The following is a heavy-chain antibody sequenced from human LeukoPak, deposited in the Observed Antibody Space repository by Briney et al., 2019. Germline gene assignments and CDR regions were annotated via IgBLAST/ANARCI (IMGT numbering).Heavy chain of an antibody. CDR2: ISTDGAIT. Sequence: GGSLRLSCAASGFTFTSVWMHWFRQAPGRGLVWISRISTDGAITGYADCVKGRFTISRDNAKNTLYLQMNSLRAEDTAVYYCARDRTTVTLFDYWGQGALVTVSS. V-gene: IGHV3-74*01. J-gene: IGHJ4*02. CDR3: ARDRTTVTLFDY. CDR1: GFTFTSVW. D-gene: IGHD4-17*01.